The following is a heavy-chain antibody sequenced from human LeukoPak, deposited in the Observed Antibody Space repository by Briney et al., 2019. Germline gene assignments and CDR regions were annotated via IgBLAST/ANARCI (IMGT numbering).Heavy chain of an antibody. V-gene: IGHV3-23*01. CDR3: AKVRYYGSGSYPSNYMDV. D-gene: IGHD3-10*01. J-gene: IGHJ6*03. CDR1: GFTFSSYA. CDR2: ISGSGGST. Sequence: GGSLRLSCAASGFTFSSYAMSWVRQAPGKGLEWVSAISGSGGSTYYADSVKGRFTISRDNSKNTLYLQMNSLRAEDTAVYYCAKVRYYGSGSYPSNYMDVWGKGTTVTVSS.